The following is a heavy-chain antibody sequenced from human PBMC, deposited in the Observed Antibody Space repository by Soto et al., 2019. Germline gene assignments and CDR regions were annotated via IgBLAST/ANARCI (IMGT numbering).Heavy chain of an antibody. CDR3: AHRVLRTVFGLVTTTTIYFDF. Sequence: QITLNESGPTVVRPTETLTLTCRFSGFSLTTSGVGVGWIRQSPGKAPEWLAIIYWDDDKRYSASLKSRLTITKNPSMNQVLPTVSDFDQPDTATNFCAHRVLRTVFGLVTTTTIYFDFWGQGTPVAVSS. D-gene: IGHD3-3*01. CDR1: GFSLTTSGVG. J-gene: IGHJ4*02. V-gene: IGHV2-5*02. CDR2: IYWDDDK.